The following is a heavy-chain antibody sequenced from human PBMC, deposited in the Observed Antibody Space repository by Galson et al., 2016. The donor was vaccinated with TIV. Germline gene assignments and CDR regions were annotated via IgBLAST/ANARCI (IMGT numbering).Heavy chain of an antibody. Sequence: SLRLSCAVSGFTFSSFVMNWVRQAPGKGLEWVSTISATGGRTYYSDSVKGRFTISRDNSKDTLYLQMSSLRAEDTAVYYCARGQITYYYDGRGFYFYYWGQGTPVSVSS. J-gene: IGHJ4*02. CDR1: GFTFSSFV. CDR2: ISATGGRT. D-gene: IGHD3-22*01. CDR3: ARGQITYYYDGRGFYFYY. V-gene: IGHV3-23*01.